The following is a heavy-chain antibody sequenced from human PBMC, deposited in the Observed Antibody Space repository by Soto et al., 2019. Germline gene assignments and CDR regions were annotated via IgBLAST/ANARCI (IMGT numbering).Heavy chain of an antibody. J-gene: IGHJ6*03. CDR2: IYYSGST. CDR1: GGSISSSSYY. CDR3: ARCYCISTSCSYHYYYSDV. V-gene: IGHV4-39*01. Sequence: PSGTLSLTCTVSGGSISSSSYYWGWIRQPPGKGLEWIGSIYYSGSTYYNPSLKSRVTISVDTSKNQFSLKLSSVTAADTAVYYCARCYCISTSCSYHYYYSDVCGNGTTVTVSS. D-gene: IGHD2-2*01.